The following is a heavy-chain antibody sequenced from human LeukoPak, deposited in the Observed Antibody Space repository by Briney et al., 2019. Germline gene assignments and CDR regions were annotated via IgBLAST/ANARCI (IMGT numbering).Heavy chain of an antibody. CDR3: ARDLMNRCGGDCYNY. CDR2: INPNSGGT. CDR1: GYTFTGYY. D-gene: IGHD2-21*01. Sequence: ASVKVSCKASGYTFTGYYMHWVRRVPGQGLEWMGWINPNSGGTNYAQKFQGRVTMTRDTSISTAYMELSRLRSDDTAVYYCARDLMNRCGGDCYNYWGQGTLVTVSS. V-gene: IGHV1-2*02. J-gene: IGHJ4*02.